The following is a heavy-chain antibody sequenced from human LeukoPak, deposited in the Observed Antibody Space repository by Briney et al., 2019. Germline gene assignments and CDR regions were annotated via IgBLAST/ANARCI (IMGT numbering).Heavy chain of an antibody. Sequence: GESLRLSCAASGFTFSTYAMSWVRQAPGKGLEWVAFIRYDGSNKYYADSVKGRFTISRDNSKNTLYLQMNSLRAEDTAVYYCAKAPVAGPNWFDPWGQGTLVTVSS. V-gene: IGHV3-30*02. CDR3: AKAPVAGPNWFDP. CDR1: GFTFSTYA. CDR2: IRYDGSNK. J-gene: IGHJ5*02. D-gene: IGHD6-19*01.